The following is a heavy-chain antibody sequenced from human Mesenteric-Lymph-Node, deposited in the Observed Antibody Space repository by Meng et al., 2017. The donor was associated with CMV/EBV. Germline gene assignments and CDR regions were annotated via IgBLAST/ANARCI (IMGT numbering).Heavy chain of an antibody. Sequence: GSLRLSCTVSGGSISSSSYYWGWIHQPPGKGLEWIGSIYYSGSTYYNPSLKSRVTISVDTSKNQFSLKLSSVTAADTAVYYCASLEGSYVMGAIGRWGQGTLVTVSS. D-gene: IGHD1-26*01. CDR2: IYYSGST. V-gene: IGHV4-39*07. CDR1: GGSISSSSYY. CDR3: ASLEGSYVMGAIGR. J-gene: IGHJ4*02.